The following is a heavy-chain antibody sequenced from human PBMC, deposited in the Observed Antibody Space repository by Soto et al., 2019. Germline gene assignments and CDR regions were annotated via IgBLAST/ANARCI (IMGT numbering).Heavy chain of an antibody. CDR2: ISAYNGNT. Sequence: QVQLVQSGAEVKKPGASVKVSCKASGYTFTSYAISWVRQAPGQGLEWIGWISAYNGNTNYAQKLTDRVTMTTDTSTSTAYMELRSRISDDTAVYFCAREAPPEDYWGQGTLVTVSS. CDR1: GYTFTSYA. CDR3: AREAPPEDY. J-gene: IGHJ4*02. V-gene: IGHV1-18*01.